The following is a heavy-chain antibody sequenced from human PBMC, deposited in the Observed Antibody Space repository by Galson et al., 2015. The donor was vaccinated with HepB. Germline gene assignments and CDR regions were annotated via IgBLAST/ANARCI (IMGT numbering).Heavy chain of an antibody. CDR1: GYTFTSYG. CDR3: ARLGIAVAGTVYYYYGMDV. CDR2: ISACNGNT. Sequence: SVKVSCKASGYTFTSYGISWVRQAPGQGLEWMGWISACNGNTNYAQKLQGRVTMTTDTSTSTAYMELRSLRSDDTAVYYCARLGIAVAGTVYYYYGMDVWGQGTTVTVSS. J-gene: IGHJ6*02. D-gene: IGHD6-19*01. V-gene: IGHV1-18*04.